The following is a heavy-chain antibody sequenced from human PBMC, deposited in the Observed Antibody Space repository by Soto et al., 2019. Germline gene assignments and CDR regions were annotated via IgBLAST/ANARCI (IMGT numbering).Heavy chain of an antibody. D-gene: IGHD3-16*02. CDR2: GRDKDNGYTT. V-gene: IGHV3-72*01. CDR1: GFTLSDHD. J-gene: IGHJ1*01. Sequence: WGSLRLSCAASGFTLSDHDLAWVRQAPGKGLGWVGRGRDKDNGYTTEYAASVKGRCTMSRDDSENSLYLQMNSLKTEDTAIYYFARYRSAFYVDYWGQGTQVTVSS. CDR3: ARYRSAFYVDY.